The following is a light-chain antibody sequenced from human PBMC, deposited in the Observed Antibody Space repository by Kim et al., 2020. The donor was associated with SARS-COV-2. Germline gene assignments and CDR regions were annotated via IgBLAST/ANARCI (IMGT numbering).Light chain of an antibody. CDR3: QQSATSRT. V-gene: IGKV3-20*01. J-gene: IGKJ1*01. CDR1: QSVTRNF. CDR2: GAS. Sequence: VSQGERSTLSCRASQSVTRNFLAWYEQKPGQAPRVLIYGASNRATGIPDRFSGRGSGTDFTLTISRLEPEDFAVYYCQQSATSRTFGQGTKVDIK.